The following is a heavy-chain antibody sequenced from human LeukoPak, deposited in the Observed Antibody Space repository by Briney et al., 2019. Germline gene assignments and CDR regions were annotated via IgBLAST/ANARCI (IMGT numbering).Heavy chain of an antibody. J-gene: IGHJ4*02. CDR3: AKDHEQWLGQDYFDY. CDR2: IWYDGSNK. D-gene: IGHD6-19*01. Sequence: LGGSLRLSCAASGFTFSSYGMHWVRQAPGKGLEWVAVIWYDGSNKYYADSVKGRFTISRDNSKNTLYLQMNSLRAEDTAVYYCAKDHEQWLGQDYFDYWGQGTLVTVSS. V-gene: IGHV3-33*06. CDR1: GFTFSSYG.